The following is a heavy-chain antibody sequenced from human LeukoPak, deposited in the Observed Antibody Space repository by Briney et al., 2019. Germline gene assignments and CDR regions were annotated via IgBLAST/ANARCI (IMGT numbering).Heavy chain of an antibody. D-gene: IGHD3-22*01. CDR3: AKMAIVVVNDDFDY. J-gene: IGHJ4*02. Sequence: PGRSLRLSCAASGFTFSSYGMPWVRQAPGKGLEWVAVISYDGSNKYYADSVKGRFTISRDNSKNTLYLQMNSLRAEDTAVYYCAKMAIVVVNDDFDYWGQGTLVTVSS. V-gene: IGHV3-30*18. CDR2: ISYDGSNK. CDR1: GFTFSSYG.